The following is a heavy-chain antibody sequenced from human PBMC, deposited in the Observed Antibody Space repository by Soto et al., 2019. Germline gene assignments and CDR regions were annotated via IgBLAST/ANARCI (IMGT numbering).Heavy chain of an antibody. J-gene: IGHJ3*02. CDR2: IIPILGIA. V-gene: IGHV1-69*02. D-gene: IGHD3-10*01. CDR1: GGTFSSYT. CDR3: AGELWFGTDDAFDI. Sequence: QVQLVQSGAEVKKPGSSVKVSCKASGGTFSSYTISWVRQAPGQGLEWMGRIIPILGIANYAQKFQDRVTITADKSTSTAYMELSSLRSEDTAVYYCAGELWFGTDDAFDIWGQGTMVTVSS.